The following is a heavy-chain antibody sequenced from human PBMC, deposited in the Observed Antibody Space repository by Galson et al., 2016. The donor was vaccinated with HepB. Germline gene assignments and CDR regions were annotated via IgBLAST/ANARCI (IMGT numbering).Heavy chain of an antibody. V-gene: IGHV3-23*01. J-gene: IGHJ3*02. D-gene: IGHD3-10*01. Sequence: SLRLSCAASGFPFSYYAMNWVRQAPGKGLEWVSAVTGRGGTTYYADSVKGRFTIPRDNSKNTLYLQMNTLRAEDTAVYYLAKPGTTNAFDIWGQGTMVTVSS. CDR2: VTGRGGTT. CDR1: GFPFSYYA. CDR3: AKPGTTNAFDI.